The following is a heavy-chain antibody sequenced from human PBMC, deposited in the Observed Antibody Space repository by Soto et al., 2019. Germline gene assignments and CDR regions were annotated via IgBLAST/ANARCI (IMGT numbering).Heavy chain of an antibody. D-gene: IGHD3-16*02. V-gene: IGHV1-3*01. Sequence: GXSVKVSYKASVYTFTSYAMHWVRQAPGQRLEWMGWINAGNGNTKYSQKFQGRVTITRDTSASTAYMELSSLRFEDTAVYFCATAIADDAFDIWGRGTMVTASS. CDR2: INAGNGNT. CDR1: VYTFTSYA. J-gene: IGHJ3*02. CDR3: ATAIADDAFDI.